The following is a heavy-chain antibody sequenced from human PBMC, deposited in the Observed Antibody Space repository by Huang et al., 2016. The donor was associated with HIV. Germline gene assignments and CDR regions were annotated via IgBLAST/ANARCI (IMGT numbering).Heavy chain of an antibody. V-gene: IGHV3-23*01. D-gene: IGHD2-15*01. CDR1: GFTFGMYP. Sequence: EVHLLESGGGLVQPGGSLRLSCAASGFTFGMYPMGWVRQAPGKGLEWCPVIRGTTQKTYYPDSVKVRFTISRDNAKNTLYLQMDRLRVDVTAVYYCAKGVCFGTAGSCYNYFDYWGRGTLVSVSS. CDR3: AKGVCFGTAGSCYNYFDY. J-gene: IGHJ4*02. CDR2: IRGTTQKT.